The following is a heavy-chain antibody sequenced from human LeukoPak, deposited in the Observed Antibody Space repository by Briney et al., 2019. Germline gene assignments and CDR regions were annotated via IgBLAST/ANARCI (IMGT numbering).Heavy chain of an antibody. D-gene: IGHD6-19*01. CDR1: GGSFSGYY. Sequence: NTSETLSLTCAVYGGSFSGYYWSWIRQPPGKGLEWIGEINHSGSTNYNPSLKSRVTISVDTSKNQFSLKLSSVTAADTAVYYCARLTFIAVAGTEAFDIWGQGTMVTVSS. J-gene: IGHJ3*02. V-gene: IGHV4-34*01. CDR2: INHSGST. CDR3: ARLTFIAVAGTEAFDI.